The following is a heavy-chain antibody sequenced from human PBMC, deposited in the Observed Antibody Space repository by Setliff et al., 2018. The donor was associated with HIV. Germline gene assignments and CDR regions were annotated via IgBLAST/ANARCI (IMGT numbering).Heavy chain of an antibody. V-gene: IGHV4-4*07. CDR3: ARDLKVSWFGELSVADV. D-gene: IGHD3-10*01. J-gene: IGHJ6*04. CDR2: IYTSGST. Sequence: SETLSLTCTVSGGSIGNYYWSWIRQPAGKGLEWIGRIYTSGSTNYNPSLKSRVTMLIDTSKNQFSLSLSSVTAADTAVYYCARDLKVSWFGELSVADVWGKGTTGTVPQ. CDR1: GGSIGNYY.